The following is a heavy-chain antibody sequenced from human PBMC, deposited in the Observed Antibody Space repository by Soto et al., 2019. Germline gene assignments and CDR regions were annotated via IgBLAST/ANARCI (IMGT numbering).Heavy chain of an antibody. D-gene: IGHD3-22*01. V-gene: IGHV3-49*03. CDR2: IRSKAYVGTT. Sequence: GGSLRLSCSASGFTFGDYDMSWFRQAPGKGLEWVGFIRSKAYVGTTEYAASVKGRFNISRDDSISIAYLQMNSLKTEDTAVYYCSRGEDYYGSPLMDVWGQGTTVTVSS. CDR1: GFTFGDYD. J-gene: IGHJ6*02. CDR3: SRGEDYYGSPLMDV.